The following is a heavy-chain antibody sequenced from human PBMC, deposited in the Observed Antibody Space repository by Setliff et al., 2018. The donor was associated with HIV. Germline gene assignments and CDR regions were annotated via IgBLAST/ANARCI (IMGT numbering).Heavy chain of an antibody. CDR3: ARGTSAASYWHFDL. J-gene: IGHJ2*01. V-gene: IGHV4-4*07. CDR2: IYATGST. CDR1: DGSVSNQY. Sequence: PSETLSLTCIVSDGSVSNQYWSWIRQTAGKGLEWIGRIYATGSTNYNSSLKSRVTTSVDTSKNQFFLTLNSLTAADTAIYYCARGTSAASYWHFDLWGRGIMVTVSS. D-gene: IGHD3-16*01.